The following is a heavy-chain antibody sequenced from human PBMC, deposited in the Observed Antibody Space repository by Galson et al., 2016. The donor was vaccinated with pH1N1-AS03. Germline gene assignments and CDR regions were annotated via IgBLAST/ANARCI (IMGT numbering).Heavy chain of an antibody. CDR2: ISNSGGTT. J-gene: IGHJ4*02. V-gene: IGHV3-23*01. D-gene: IGHD6-13*01. Sequence: SLRLSCAASGFTFSSYAMNWVRQAPGKGLEWVSAISNSGGTTYYADSVKGRFTISRDNSKNTLYLQMNSLRAEDTAVYYCAKASAAGGTRTFDYWGQGTLVTVSS. CDR3: AKASAAGGTRTFDY. CDR1: GFTFSSYA.